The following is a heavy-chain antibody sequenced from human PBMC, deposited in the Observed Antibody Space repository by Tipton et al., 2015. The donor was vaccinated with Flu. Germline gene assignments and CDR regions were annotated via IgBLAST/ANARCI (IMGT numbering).Heavy chain of an antibody. Sequence: SLRLSCTASGFTFSRYWLSWVRQAPGQELEWVANIKQDGSAIYYLDSVKGRFTISIDNAKKSVYLQMNSLRAEDTAIYHCAGEGPIGSYYSFDYWGQGTLVTVSS. CDR3: AGEGPIGSYYSFDY. CDR2: IKQDGSAI. J-gene: IGHJ4*02. D-gene: IGHD1-26*01. V-gene: IGHV3-7*01. CDR1: GFTFSRYW.